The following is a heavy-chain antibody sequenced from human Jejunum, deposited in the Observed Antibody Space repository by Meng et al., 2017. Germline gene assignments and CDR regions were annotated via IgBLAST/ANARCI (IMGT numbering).Heavy chain of an antibody. D-gene: IGHD3-3*01. J-gene: IGHJ4*02. Sequence: GESLKISCAASGFTFSTNAMSWVRQPPGKGLEWVSGILSDGGTYYTDSVKGRFTISRDNSKNMLYLQMNSLSAEDTAVYYCVRAEYDYWSDYSTYLDSWGQGTLVTVSS. CDR3: VRAEYDYWSDYSTYLDS. CDR1: GFTFSTNA. V-gene: IGHV3-23*01. CDR2: ILSDGGT.